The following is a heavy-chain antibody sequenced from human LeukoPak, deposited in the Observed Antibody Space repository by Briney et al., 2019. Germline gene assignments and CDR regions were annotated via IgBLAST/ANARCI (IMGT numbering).Heavy chain of an antibody. Sequence: PGGSLRLSCAGAGFAVTTNHMTWVRQAPGKGLQCVSIIYHNGDTFYEDSVRGRFTISRDISTNTVDLLMNSLRPEDTAVYYCSPSRAAGGKTDSWGQGTLVTVSS. V-gene: IGHV3-53*01. J-gene: IGHJ4*02. CDR2: IYHNGDT. CDR3: SPSRAAGGKTDS. CDR1: GFAVTTNH. D-gene: IGHD3-16*01.